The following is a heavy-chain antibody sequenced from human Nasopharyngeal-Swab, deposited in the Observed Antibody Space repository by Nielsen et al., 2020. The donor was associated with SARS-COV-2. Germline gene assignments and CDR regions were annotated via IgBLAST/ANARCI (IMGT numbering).Heavy chain of an antibody. CDR2: INHSGTT. D-gene: IGHD3-22*01. CDR1: GGSFNDYY. V-gene: IGHV4-34*01. J-gene: IGHJ4*02. CDR3: ARGHRSISMIVVVIATAHFYFDS. Sequence: SETLSLTCAVYGGSFNDYYWSWIRQPPGKGLEWIGEINHSGTTSYNPSLKSRVTISSDTSKNQFSLKLSSVTAADTAVYYCARGHRSISMIVVVIATAHFYFDSWGRGTLVTVTS.